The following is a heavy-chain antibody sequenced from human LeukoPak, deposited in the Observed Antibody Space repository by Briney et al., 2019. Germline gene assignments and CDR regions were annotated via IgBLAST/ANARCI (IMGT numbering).Heavy chain of an antibody. J-gene: IGHJ4*02. CDR2: IYSGGGT. CDR1: GFTVSSNY. D-gene: IGHD5-24*01. Sequence: PGGSLRLSCAASGFTVSSNYMNWVRQAPGKGLDWVSIIYSGGGTHYADSVKGRFTISRDNSKNTLYLQMNSLRAEDTAVYYCAREGMGYFDYWGQGTLVTVSS. V-gene: IGHV3-66*01. CDR3: AREGMGYFDY.